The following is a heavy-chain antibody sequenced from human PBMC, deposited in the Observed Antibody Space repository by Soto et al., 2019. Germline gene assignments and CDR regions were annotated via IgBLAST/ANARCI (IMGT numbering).Heavy chain of an antibody. Sequence: QVQLQESGPGLVKPSETLSLTCTVSGGSISSYYWSWIRQPPGKGLEWIGYIYYSGSTNYNPSLKSRVTISVHTSKNQFSLKLSSVTAADTAVYYCARVSAGYWYFDLWGRGTLVTVSS. J-gene: IGHJ2*01. CDR2: IYYSGST. D-gene: IGHD6-19*01. CDR3: ARVSAGYWYFDL. V-gene: IGHV4-59*01. CDR1: GGSISSYY.